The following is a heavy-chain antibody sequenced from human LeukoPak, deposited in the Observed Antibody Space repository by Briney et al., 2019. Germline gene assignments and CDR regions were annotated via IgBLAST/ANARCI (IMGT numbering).Heavy chain of an antibody. J-gene: IGHJ4*02. CDR2: ISGYNGNT. D-gene: IGHD4-17*01. Sequence: ASVKVSCKASGYRFTSYGISWVRQAPGQGLEWMGWISGYNGNTNYAQKLQGRVTMTTDTSTSTAYMELRSLRSDDTAVYYCAREVAVTTHFDYWGQGTLVTVSS. CDR1: GYRFTSYG. V-gene: IGHV1-18*01. CDR3: AREVAVTTHFDY.